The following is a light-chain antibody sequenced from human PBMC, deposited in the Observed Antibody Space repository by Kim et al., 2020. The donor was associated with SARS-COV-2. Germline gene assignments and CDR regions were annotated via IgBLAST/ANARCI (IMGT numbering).Light chain of an antibody. J-gene: IGLJ2*01. Sequence: SPGQHARIPCSADKLGDKYVCWYQQKPGQSPVLVIYQDSKRPSGFPERFSGSNSGNTATLTISGTQAMDEADYYCQAWDSSTDVVFCGGTQLTVL. CDR3: QAWDSSTDVV. CDR1: KLGDKY. V-gene: IGLV3-1*01. CDR2: QDS.